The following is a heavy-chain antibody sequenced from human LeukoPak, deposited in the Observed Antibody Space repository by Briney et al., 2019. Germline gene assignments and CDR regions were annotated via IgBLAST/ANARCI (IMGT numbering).Heavy chain of an antibody. CDR2: INHSGST. J-gene: IGHJ4*02. Sequence: SETLSLTCAVYGGSFSGYYWSWIRQPPGKGLEWIGEINHSGSTNYNPSLKSRVTISVDTSKNQFSLKLSSVTAADTAVYYCASPCSGGSCSIDYWGQGTLVTVSS. CDR3: ASPCSGGSCSIDY. V-gene: IGHV4-34*01. CDR1: GGSFSGYY. D-gene: IGHD2-15*01.